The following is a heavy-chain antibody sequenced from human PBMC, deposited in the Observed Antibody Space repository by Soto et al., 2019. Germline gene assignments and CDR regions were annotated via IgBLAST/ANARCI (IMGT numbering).Heavy chain of an antibody. CDR2: INGYNGNT. J-gene: IGHJ6*02. CDR3: ARTGDGPCYHHRMDR. V-gene: IGHV1-18*01. Sequence: QVQLVQSGAEVKKPGASVKVSCKASGYTFTRSGISWVRQAPGQGLEWMGWINGYNGNTNYTQKFQGRITMTTDTPTWTAHQEIRGPRSDDTAGDQRARTGDGPCYHHRMDRWGQGTTGIVPS. D-gene: IGHD3-16*01. CDR1: GYTFTRSG.